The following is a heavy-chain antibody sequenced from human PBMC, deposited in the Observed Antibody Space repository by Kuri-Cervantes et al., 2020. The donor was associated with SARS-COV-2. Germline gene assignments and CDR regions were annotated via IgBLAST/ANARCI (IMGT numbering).Heavy chain of an antibody. Sequence: SETLSLTCAVYGGSFSGYYWSWIRQPPGKGLEWIGEINHSGSTNYNPSLKSRVTISVDTSKNQFSLKLSSVTAADTAVYHCARVPIAAPEYWGQGTLVTVSS. D-gene: IGHD6-13*01. CDR2: INHSGST. J-gene: IGHJ4*02. V-gene: IGHV4-34*01. CDR1: GGSFSGYY. CDR3: ARVPIAAPEY.